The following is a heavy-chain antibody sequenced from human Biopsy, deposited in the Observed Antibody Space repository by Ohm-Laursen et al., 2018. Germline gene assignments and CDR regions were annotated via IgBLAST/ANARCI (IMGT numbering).Heavy chain of an antibody. D-gene: IGHD3-22*01. CDR3: AKNSGYSHDY. CDR1: DGSISGYY. J-gene: IGHJ4*01. V-gene: IGHV4-59*03. CDR2: IYYTGKT. Sequence: GTLSLTCTVSDGSISGYYWSWNRQAPGKGLEWIGFIYYTGKTKSNPSLKSRLTMSVDTSKNQFSLNLTTVTTADTAVYYCAKNSGYSHDYWGPGILVTVPS.